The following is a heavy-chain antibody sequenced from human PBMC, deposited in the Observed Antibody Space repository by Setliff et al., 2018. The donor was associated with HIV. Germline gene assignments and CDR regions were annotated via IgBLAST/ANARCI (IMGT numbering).Heavy chain of an antibody. Sequence: GGSLRLSCAASGFTLSDHYIDWIRQPPGKGLEWVGRITAKFNGYVKEYAASVQGRLTISRDDSKDSLFLQMNNLKTEDTAVYYCVRAAAGLDIWSQKILVTVSS. CDR3: VRAAAGLDI. CDR2: ITAKFNGYVK. D-gene: IGHD3-16*01. J-gene: IGHJ4*02. CDR1: GFTLSDHY. V-gene: IGHV3-72*01.